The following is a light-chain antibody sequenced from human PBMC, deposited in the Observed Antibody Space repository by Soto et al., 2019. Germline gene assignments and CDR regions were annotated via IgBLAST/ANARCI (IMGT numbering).Light chain of an antibody. J-gene: IGKJ1*01. CDR3: QQYGSSPQWT. Sequence: EIVLTQSPGTLSLSPGERATLSCRASQSVSSSYLAWYQQKPGQAPRLLIYGASSRATGIPDRFSGSGSGTHFTLSISRLEPEDFALYYCQQYGSSPQWTFGQGTKVEIK. V-gene: IGKV3-20*01. CDR1: QSVSSSY. CDR2: GAS.